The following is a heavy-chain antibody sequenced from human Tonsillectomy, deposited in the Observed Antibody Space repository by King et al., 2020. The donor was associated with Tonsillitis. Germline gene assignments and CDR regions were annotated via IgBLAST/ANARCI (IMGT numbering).Heavy chain of an antibody. D-gene: IGHD6-19*01. J-gene: IGHJ4*01. V-gene: IGHV3-33*08. CDR1: GFTLSDYG. CDR2: IWYDGSNK. Sequence: VQLVESGGGVVQPGRSLRLSCAGSGFTLSDYGIQWVRQAPGKGLEWVAVIWYDGSNKYYAESVKGRFTISRDNSKNTLYLQMNSLRVEDTAVYYCARDPGISVPNIGPPGFDSWGHGTLVTVSS. CDR3: ARDPGISVPNIGPPGFDS.